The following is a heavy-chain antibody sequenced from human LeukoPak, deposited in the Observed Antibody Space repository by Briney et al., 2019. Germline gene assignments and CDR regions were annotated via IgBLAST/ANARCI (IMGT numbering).Heavy chain of an antibody. CDR3: ARRLGDYDFWSGYPKKSDY. Sequence: GGSLRLSCAASGFTFSSYSMTWVRQAPGKGLEWVSYISSSSSTIYYADSVKGRFTISRDNAKNSLYLQMNSLRAEDTAVYYCARRLGDYDFWSGYPKKSDYWGQGTLVTVSS. CDR1: GFTFSSYS. CDR2: ISSSSSTI. J-gene: IGHJ4*02. V-gene: IGHV3-48*04. D-gene: IGHD3-3*01.